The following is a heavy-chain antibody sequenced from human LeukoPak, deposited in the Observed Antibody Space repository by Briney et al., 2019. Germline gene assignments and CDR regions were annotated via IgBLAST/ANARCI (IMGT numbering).Heavy chain of an antibody. CDR3: ASNSNDKIWFGSHDC. CDR2: ISYDGSNK. J-gene: IGHJ4*02. CDR1: GFTFSNYG. Sequence: PGRSLRLSCAASGFTFSNYGMHWVRQAPGKGLEWVADISYDGSNKYYADSVKGRFTISRDNSKNTLYLQMNSLRAEDTAVYYCASNSNDKIWFGSHDCWGQGTLVTVSS. V-gene: IGHV3-30*19. D-gene: IGHD3-10*01.